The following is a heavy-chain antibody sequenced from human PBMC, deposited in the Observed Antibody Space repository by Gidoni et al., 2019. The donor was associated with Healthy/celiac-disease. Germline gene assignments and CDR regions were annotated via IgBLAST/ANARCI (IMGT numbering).Heavy chain of an antibody. CDR3: VKGRRITMIVVVISHDAFDI. J-gene: IGHJ3*02. V-gene: IGHV3-64D*06. CDR2: ISSNGGST. D-gene: IGHD3-22*01. Sequence: EWQLVESGGGSAQPRGSLRPPCSASGFTSRSYAIHWVRQAPGKGLEYVSAISSNGGSTYYADSVKGRFTISRDNSKNTLYLQMSSLRAEDTAVYYCVKGRRITMIVVVISHDAFDIWGQGTMVTVSS. CDR1: GFTSRSYA.